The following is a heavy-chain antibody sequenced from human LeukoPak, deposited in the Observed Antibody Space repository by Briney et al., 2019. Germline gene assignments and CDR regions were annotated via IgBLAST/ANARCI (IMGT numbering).Heavy chain of an antibody. V-gene: IGHV4-39*01. Sequence: KSSETLSLTCTVSGGSISSSSYYWGWIRQPPGKGLEWIGSIYYSGSTYYNPSLKSRVTISVDTSKNQFSLKLSSVTAADTAVYYCARHPERIWFGELQEYWGQGTLVTVSS. D-gene: IGHD3-10*01. CDR1: GGSISSSSYY. CDR3: ARHPERIWFGELQEY. CDR2: IYYSGST. J-gene: IGHJ4*02.